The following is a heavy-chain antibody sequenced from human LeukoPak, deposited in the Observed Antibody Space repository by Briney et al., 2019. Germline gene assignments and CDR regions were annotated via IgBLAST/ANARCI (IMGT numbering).Heavy chain of an antibody. D-gene: IGHD2-15*01. CDR1: GYTFTSYY. V-gene: IGHV1-46*01. CDR2: INPSGGST. J-gene: IGHJ3*02. Sequence: ASVKVSCKASGYTFTSYYMHWVRQAPGQGLEWMGIINPSGGSTSYAQKFQGRVTMTRDTSTSTVYMELSSLRSEDTAVYYCAREEEDCSGGSCLWDAFDIWGQGTMVTVSS. CDR3: AREEEDCSGGSCLWDAFDI.